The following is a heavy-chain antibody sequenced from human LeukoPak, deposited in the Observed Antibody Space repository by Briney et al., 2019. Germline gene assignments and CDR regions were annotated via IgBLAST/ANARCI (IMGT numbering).Heavy chain of an antibody. V-gene: IGHV3-7*04. D-gene: IGHD3-22*01. CDR3: ARPSYYYDSSGSVCGAFDI. Sequence: GGSLRLSCAASGFMFSTYWMSWVRQAPGKGLEWVANIKQDGSDKYYVDSVEGRFTISRDNAKNSLYLQMNSLRAEDTAVYYCARPSYYYDSSGSVCGAFDIWGQGTMVTVSS. J-gene: IGHJ3*02. CDR1: GFMFSTYW. CDR2: IKQDGSDK.